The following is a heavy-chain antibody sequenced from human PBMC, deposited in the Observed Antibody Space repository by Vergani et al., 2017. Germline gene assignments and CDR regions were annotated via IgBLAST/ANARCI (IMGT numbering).Heavy chain of an antibody. D-gene: IGHD6-19*01. V-gene: IGHV1-69*01. CDR3: ARGLPRIAVAGTFPLSSY. CDR2: IIPIFGTA. CDR1: GYTFTSYY. J-gene: IGHJ4*02. Sequence: QVQLVQSGAEVKKPGASVKVSCKASGYTFTSYYMHWVRQAPGQGLEWMGGIIPIFGTANYAQKFQGRVTITADESTSTAYMELSSLRSEDTAVYYCARGLPRIAVAGTFPLSSYWGQGTLVTVSS.